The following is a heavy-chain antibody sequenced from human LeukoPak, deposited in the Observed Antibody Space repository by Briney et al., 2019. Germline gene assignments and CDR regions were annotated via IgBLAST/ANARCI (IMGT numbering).Heavy chain of an antibody. CDR3: ARDGYGGNSFDY. D-gene: IGHD4-23*01. V-gene: IGHV1-2*02. CDR1: GYTFTGYY. Sequence: ASVKVSCKASGYTFTGYYMHWVRQAPGQGLEWMGLINPNSGDTNYAQKFQGRVTMTRDTSISTASMELSRLRSDDTAVYFCARDGYGGNSFDYWGQGTLVTVSS. CDR2: INPNSGDT. J-gene: IGHJ4*02.